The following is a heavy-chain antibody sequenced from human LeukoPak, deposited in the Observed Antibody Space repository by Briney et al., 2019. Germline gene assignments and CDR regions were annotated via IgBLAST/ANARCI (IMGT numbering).Heavy chain of an antibody. CDR2: IGWSSGVI. Sequence: GGSLRLSCAASGFTFSSYWMSWVRQAPGKGLEWVSGIGWSSGVIDYADSVKGRFTISRDNAKNSLYLQMNSLRAEDTALYYCAKETAVTPWAFDIWGQGTMVTVSS. V-gene: IGHV3-9*01. CDR1: GFTFSSYW. D-gene: IGHD4-17*01. J-gene: IGHJ3*02. CDR3: AKETAVTPWAFDI.